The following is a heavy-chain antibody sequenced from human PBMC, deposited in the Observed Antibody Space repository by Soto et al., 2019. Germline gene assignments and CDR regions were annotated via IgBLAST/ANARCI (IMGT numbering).Heavy chain of an antibody. CDR2: ISGSGGRT. Sequence: PGWSLRLACVSSVFPFSSYAMSWVRQTPGKGLEWVSGISGSGGRTYYADSVKGRFTISRDNSNNTLSLQMHILRVEDTAVYFCAKGGYYSLFDIWGQGTVVTVSS. CDR1: VFPFSSYA. D-gene: IGHD3-16*01. J-gene: IGHJ3*02. V-gene: IGHV3-23*01. CDR3: AKGGYYSLFDI.